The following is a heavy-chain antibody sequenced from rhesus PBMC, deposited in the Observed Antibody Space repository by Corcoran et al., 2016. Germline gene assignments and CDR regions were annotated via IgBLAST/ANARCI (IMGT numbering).Heavy chain of an antibody. V-gene: IGHV4S11*01. J-gene: IGHJ4*01. CDR2: IYGSGSST. CDR1: GGSTSTNH. Sequence: QVQLQESGPGLVTPLETLSLTCSVSGGSTSTNHRRWLRQAPGKGLEWIGYIYGSGSSTNYNPSLKSRVTLSVDTSKNHFFLKLSSVTAADTAVYYCARHAGRWTLDVWGQGVLVTVSS. CDR3: ARHAGRWTLDV. D-gene: IGHD1-1*01.